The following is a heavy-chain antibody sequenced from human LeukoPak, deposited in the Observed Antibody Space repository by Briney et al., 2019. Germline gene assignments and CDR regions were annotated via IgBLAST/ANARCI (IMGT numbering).Heavy chain of an antibody. CDR1: GFTFSGYS. CDR3: ARPSGGVNPGVFDL. V-gene: IGHV3-21*05. Sequence: GGSLRLSCAASGFTFSGYSMNWVRQAPGQGLEWVSYISSSSYYIYYADSVKGRFTISRDNAKTSLYLQMNSLRVEDTAVYYCARPSGGVNPGVFDLWGRGTLVTVSS. CDR2: ISSSSYYI. J-gene: IGHJ2*01. D-gene: IGHD4-23*01.